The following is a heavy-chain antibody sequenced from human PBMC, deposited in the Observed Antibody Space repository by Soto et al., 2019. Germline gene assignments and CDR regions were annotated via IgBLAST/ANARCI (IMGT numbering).Heavy chain of an antibody. CDR2: IYHSGRT. CDR1: GGSISTSNW. D-gene: IGHD6-6*01. CDR3: ARVSSSSRTWFDP. J-gene: IGHJ5*02. Sequence: QVQLQELGPGLVKPSGTLSLTCAVSGGSISTSNWWSWVRQPPGKGLEWIGEIYHSGRTNSNPSLKSRVTMSVDKSKNQFSLNLSSVTAADTAVYYCARVSSSSRTWFDPWGQGTLVTVSS. V-gene: IGHV4-4*02.